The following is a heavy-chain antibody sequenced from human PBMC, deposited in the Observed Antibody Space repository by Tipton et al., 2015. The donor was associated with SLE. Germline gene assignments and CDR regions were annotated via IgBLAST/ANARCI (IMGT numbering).Heavy chain of an antibody. D-gene: IGHD6-19*01. V-gene: IGHV3-53*01. J-gene: IGHJ4*02. Sequence: GSLRLSCVASGFTVSGNYMSWVRQAPGRGLEWGSVIYTAGDTYYADSVKGRFTISRDNTKNTLYLQMNSLRPEDTAVYYCAGESFPGVGWYSKGYWGQGTLVSVSS. CDR3: AGESFPGVGWYSKGY. CDR1: GFTVSGNY. CDR2: IYTAGDT.